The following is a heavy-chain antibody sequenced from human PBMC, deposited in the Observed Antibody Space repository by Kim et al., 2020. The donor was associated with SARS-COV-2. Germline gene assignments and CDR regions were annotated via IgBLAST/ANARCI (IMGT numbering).Heavy chain of an antibody. V-gene: IGHV1-69*13. D-gene: IGHD1-1*01. CDR2: IIPIFGTA. CDR3: ATGSRGNWNGDYYGMDV. J-gene: IGHJ6*02. CDR1: GGTFSSYA. Sequence: SVKVSCKASGGTFSSYAISWVRQAPGQGLEWMGGIIPIFGTANYAQKFQGRVTITADESTSTAYMELSSLRSEDTAVYYCATGSRGNWNGDYYGMDVWGQGTTVTVSS.